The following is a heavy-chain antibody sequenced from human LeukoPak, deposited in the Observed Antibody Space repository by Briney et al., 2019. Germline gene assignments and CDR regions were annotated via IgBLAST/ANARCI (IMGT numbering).Heavy chain of an antibody. V-gene: IGHV3-30*18. CDR1: RFTFRNYG. CDR2: ISYEGSNQ. CDR3: AKGLFSSTLDAFDI. Sequence: GRSLRLSCAASRFTFRNYGMHWVRQAQGKGLEWVAVISYEGSNQHYADSVKGRFTVSRDNSKNTLFLQMDNLRGDDTAVYYCAKGLFSSTLDAFDIWGQGTVVTVSS. D-gene: IGHD2-2*01. J-gene: IGHJ3*02.